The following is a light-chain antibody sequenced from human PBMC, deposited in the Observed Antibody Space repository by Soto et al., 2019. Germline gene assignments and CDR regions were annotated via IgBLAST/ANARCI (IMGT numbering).Light chain of an antibody. V-gene: IGKV1D-12*01. CDR1: QDSNHW. CDR2: AAS. J-gene: IGKJ5*01. CDR3: PQAKSGPIT. Sequence: SQMTQSTASVSASVGHRVSITCRASQDSNHWLAWYQKKPGKDPKLLIYAASNLQSGVPSRFSGSGSGTDFTLTISSPQPEDFGTYCCPQAKSGPITFGHGTR.